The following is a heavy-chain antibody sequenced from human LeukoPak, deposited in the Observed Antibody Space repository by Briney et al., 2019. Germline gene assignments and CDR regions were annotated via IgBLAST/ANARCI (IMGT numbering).Heavy chain of an antibody. CDR2: IFYNGIT. D-gene: IGHD5-18*01. J-gene: IGHJ6*03. CDR1: GGSIGSDY. Sequence: SETLSLTCTVSGGSIGSDYWTWIRQPPGKGLEWIGYIFYNGITNYNPSLKSRVTISVDTSKNQFSLKLSSVTAADTAVYYCARVAGYSYGSSRYYYYYMDVWGKGTTVTISS. V-gene: IGHV4-59*01. CDR3: ARVAGYSYGSSRYYYYYMDV.